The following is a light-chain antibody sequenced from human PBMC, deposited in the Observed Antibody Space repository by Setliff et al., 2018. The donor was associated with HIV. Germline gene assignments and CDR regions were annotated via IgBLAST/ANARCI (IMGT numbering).Light chain of an antibody. J-gene: IGLJ1*01. V-gene: IGLV2-14*03. CDR2: DVS. Sequence: QSALTQPASVSGSPGQSITISCTGTNRDVGGYNFVSWYQQHPGKAPKLMIYDVSNRPSGVSNRFSGSKSGNTASLTISGLQAEDEADYYCSSYVGSSTQVLGTGTRSPS. CDR3: SSYVGSSTQV. CDR1: NRDVGGYNF.